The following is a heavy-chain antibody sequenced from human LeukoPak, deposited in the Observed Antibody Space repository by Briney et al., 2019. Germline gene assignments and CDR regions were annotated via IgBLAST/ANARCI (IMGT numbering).Heavy chain of an antibody. D-gene: IGHD6-13*01. CDR2: INHSGST. V-gene: IGHV4-34*01. CDR1: GGSFSGYY. Sequence: SETLSLTCAVYGGSFSGYYWSWIRQPPGKGLEWIGEINHSGSTNYNPSLKSRVTISVDTSKNQFSLKLSSVTAADTAVYYCARAVGYSSSWYRFGAWFDPWGQGTLVTVSS. J-gene: IGHJ5*02. CDR3: ARAVGYSSSWYRFGAWFDP.